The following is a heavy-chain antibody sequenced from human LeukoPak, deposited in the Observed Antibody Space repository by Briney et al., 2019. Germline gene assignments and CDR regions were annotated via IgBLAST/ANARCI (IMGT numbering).Heavy chain of an antibody. D-gene: IGHD1-26*01. V-gene: IGHV4-39*07. CDR3: AERGVGPTTDAFDI. J-gene: IGHJ3*02. CDR1: GGSVSRSNFY. Sequence: SETLSLTCSVSGGSVSRSNFYWGWVRQAPGKGLEWIGSFYFSGSSFYNPSLKSRVLMSGDKSKNHLSLNLRSVTAADTAVYYCAERGVGPTTDAFDIWGRGTMVTVSS. CDR2: FYFSGSS.